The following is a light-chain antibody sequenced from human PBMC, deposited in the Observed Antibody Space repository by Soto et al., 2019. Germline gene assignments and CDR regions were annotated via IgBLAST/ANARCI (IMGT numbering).Light chain of an antibody. V-gene: IGLV3-21*04. CDR2: YDV. J-gene: IGLJ3*02. Sequence: SYELTQPPSVSVARGRTAIITCGGSKVGSKSVHWYQQKPGQAPVLVIYYDVDRPSGIPERFSGSNSGDTATLTIASVEAGDEADYYCQVWDGSTHHLVFGGGTNLTVL. CDR3: QVWDGSTHHLV. CDR1: KVGSKS.